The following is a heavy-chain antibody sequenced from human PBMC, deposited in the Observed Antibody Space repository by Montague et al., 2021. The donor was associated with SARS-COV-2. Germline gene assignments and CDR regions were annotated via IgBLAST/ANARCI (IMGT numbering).Heavy chain of an antibody. CDR1: GFTFGDYA. Sequence: SLRLSCAASGFTFGDYAMHWVRQAPGKGLEWVSGITWNSGGIGYADSVKGRFTISRDNAKNSLYLQMNSLRAEDTALYYCAQDPIAAAVTGYFHHWGQGTLVTVSS. CDR3: AQDPIAAAVTGYFHH. J-gene: IGHJ1*01. CDR2: ITWNSGGI. D-gene: IGHD6-13*01. V-gene: IGHV3-9*01.